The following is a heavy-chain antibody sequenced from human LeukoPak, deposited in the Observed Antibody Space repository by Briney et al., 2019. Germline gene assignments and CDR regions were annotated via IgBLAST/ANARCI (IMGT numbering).Heavy chain of an antibody. D-gene: IGHD2-21*01. J-gene: IGHJ4*02. CDR1: GYTLTELS. Sequence: ASVKVSCKVSGYTLTELSMHWVRQAPGKGLEWMGGFDPEDGETIYAQKLQGRVTMTTDTSTSTAYMELRSLRSDDTAVYYCARDPQGEGGVIDYWGQGTLVTVSS. V-gene: IGHV1-24*01. CDR3: ARDPQGEGGVIDY. CDR2: FDPEDGET.